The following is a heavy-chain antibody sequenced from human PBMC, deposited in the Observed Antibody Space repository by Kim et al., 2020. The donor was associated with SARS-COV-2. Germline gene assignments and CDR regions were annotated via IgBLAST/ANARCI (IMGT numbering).Heavy chain of an antibody. CDR3: TSFDDYSYYGMDG. J-gene: IGHJ6*02. V-gene: IGHV3-49*02. D-gene: IGHD4-4*01. Sequence: YAASVKGRFTISRDDSKSIAYLQMNSLKTEDTAVYYCTSFDDYSYYGMDGWGQGTTVTVSS.